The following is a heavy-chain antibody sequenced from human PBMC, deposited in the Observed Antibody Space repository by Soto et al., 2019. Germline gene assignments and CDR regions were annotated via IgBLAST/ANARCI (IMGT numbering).Heavy chain of an antibody. J-gene: IGHJ5*02. Sequence: SETLSLTCTVSGGSISSGDYYWSWIRQPPGKGLEWIGYIYYSGSTYYNPSLKSRVTISVDTSKNQFPLKLTSVTAADAALYYCARDFFDSSDYTTNWFDPWGQGTLVT. CDR3: ARDFFDSSDYTTNWFDP. V-gene: IGHV4-30-4*01. D-gene: IGHD3-22*01. CDR1: GGSISSGDYY. CDR2: IYYSGST.